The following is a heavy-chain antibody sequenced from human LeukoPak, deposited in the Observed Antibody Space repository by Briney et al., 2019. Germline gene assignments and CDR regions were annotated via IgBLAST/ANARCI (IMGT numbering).Heavy chain of an antibody. CDR1: GFTFSSYA. J-gene: IGHJ6*03. CDR2: ISGSGGST. V-gene: IGHV3-23*01. Sequence: PGGSLRLSCAASGFTFSSYAMSWVRQAPGKGLESVSAISGSGGSTYYADSVKGRFTISRDNSKNTLYLQMNSLRAEDTAVYYCAKKVYYYYYMDVWGKGTTVTVSS. CDR3: AKKVYYYYYMDV.